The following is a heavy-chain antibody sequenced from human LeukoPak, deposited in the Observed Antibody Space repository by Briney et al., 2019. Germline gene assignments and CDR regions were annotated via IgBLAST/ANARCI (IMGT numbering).Heavy chain of an antibody. CDR2: IYPGDSDT. CDR3: ARQTTMVRAVYAFDI. CDR1: GYSFTSYW. D-gene: IGHD3-10*01. Sequence: GESLKISCKGSGYSFTSYWIGWVRQMPGKGLEWMGIIYPGDSDTRYSPSFQGQVTISADKSISTAYLQWSSLKASDTAMYYCARQTTMVRAVYAFDIWGQGTMVTVSS. J-gene: IGHJ3*02. V-gene: IGHV5-51*01.